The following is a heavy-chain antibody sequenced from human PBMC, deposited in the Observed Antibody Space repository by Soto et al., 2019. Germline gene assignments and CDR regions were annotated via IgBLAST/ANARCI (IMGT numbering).Heavy chain of an antibody. CDR1: GGSISSYY. J-gene: IGHJ5*02. D-gene: IGHD3-10*01. CDR2: IYYSGST. V-gene: IGHV4-59*01. Sequence: SETLSLTCTVSGGSISSYYWSWIRQPPGKGLEWIGYIYYSGSTNYNPSLKSRVTISVDTSKNQFSLKLSSVTAADTAGYYCARTYYGMVPWFDPWGQGTLVTVSS. CDR3: ARTYYGMVPWFDP.